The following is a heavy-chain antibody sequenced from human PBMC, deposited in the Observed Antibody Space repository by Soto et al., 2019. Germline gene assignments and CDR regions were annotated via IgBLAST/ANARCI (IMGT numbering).Heavy chain of an antibody. V-gene: IGHV4-4*07. Sequence: SETLSLTCSVSGGSISRYYWSWIRQTAGKRLEWIGRMYHTGTTDYNPSLKRRLSMSVDASKNQFSLRLSSVTAADTALYYCARDVGYTGYEQGNPFDLWGQRTMVTVSS. CDR1: GGSISRYY. J-gene: IGHJ3*01. CDR3: ARDVGYTGYEQGNPFDL. CDR2: MYHTGTT. D-gene: IGHD5-12*01.